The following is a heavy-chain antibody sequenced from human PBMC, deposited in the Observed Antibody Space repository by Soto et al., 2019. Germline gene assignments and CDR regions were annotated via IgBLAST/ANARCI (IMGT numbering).Heavy chain of an antibody. CDR3: ARDSGPYSSSADY. CDR1: GFTFSSYG. CDR2: IWYDGSNK. J-gene: IGHJ4*02. D-gene: IGHD6-13*01. Sequence: GSLRLSCAASGFTFSSYGIHWVRQAPGKGLEWVAVIWYDGSNKYYADSVKGRFTISRDNSKNTLYLQMNSLRAEDTAVYYCARDSGPYSSSADYWGQGALVTVSS. V-gene: IGHV3-33*01.